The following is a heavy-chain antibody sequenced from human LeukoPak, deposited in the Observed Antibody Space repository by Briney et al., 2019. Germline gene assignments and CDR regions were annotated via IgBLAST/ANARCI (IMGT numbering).Heavy chain of an antibody. J-gene: IGHJ6*02. CDR3: ARTSRHYYGSGKNLTPWPAGLDV. Sequence: PSETLSLTCTVSGGSFSDYYWTWIRQPPGKGLEWIGYSGSAKYNPSHKRRVPISTDTSKRHFSLTLSNVTAADTAVYYCARTSRHYYGSGKNLTPWPAGLDVWGPGTTVTVS. CDR1: GGSFSDYY. CDR2: YSGSA. D-gene: IGHD3-10*01. V-gene: IGHV4-59*01.